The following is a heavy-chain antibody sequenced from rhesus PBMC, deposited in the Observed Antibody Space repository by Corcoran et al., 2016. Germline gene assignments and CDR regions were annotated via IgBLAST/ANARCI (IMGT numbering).Heavy chain of an antibody. Sequence: QVQLQESGPGVVKPSETLSLTCAVSGGSISDSYRWSWIRQPPGKGLGWIGYIYGSSTSTNYNPSLKSRVTISKDTSKNQFSLKLSSVTAADTAVYYCARDPDYGNYWYFDLWGPGTPITISS. J-gene: IGHJ2*01. D-gene: IGHD4-35*01. V-gene: IGHV4S10*01. CDR3: ARDPDYGNYWYFDL. CDR1: GGSISDSYR. CDR2: IYGSSTST.